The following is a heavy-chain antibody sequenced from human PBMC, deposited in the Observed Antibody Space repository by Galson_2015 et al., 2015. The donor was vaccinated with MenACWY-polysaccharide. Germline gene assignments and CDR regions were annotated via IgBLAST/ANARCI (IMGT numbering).Heavy chain of an antibody. D-gene: IGHD4-17*01. Sequence: SLRLSCAASGFSFRSYGMHWVRQAPGKGLEWVAVMSYDGRNIYYEDSVKGRFTISRDNARNSLYLQMNILGAEDTAVYYCARGHYGLDQWGQGTLVTVSP. J-gene: IGHJ4*02. V-gene: IGHV3-30*03. CDR2: MSYDGRNI. CDR3: ARGHYGLDQ. CDR1: GFSFRSYG.